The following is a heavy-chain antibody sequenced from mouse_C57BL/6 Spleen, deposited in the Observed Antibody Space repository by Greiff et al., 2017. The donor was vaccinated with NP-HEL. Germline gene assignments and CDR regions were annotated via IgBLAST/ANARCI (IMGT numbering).Heavy chain of an antibody. CDR3: ARSILRQYYYAMDY. V-gene: IGHV1-81*01. J-gene: IGHJ4*01. D-gene: IGHD1-1*01. CDR1: GYTFTSYG. Sequence: QVQLKESGAELARPGASVKLSCKASGYTFTSYGISWVKQRTGQGLEWIGEIYPRSGNTYYNEKFKGKATLTADKSSSTAYMELRSLTSEDSAVYFCARSILRQYYYAMDYWGQGTSVTVSS. CDR2: IYPRSGNT.